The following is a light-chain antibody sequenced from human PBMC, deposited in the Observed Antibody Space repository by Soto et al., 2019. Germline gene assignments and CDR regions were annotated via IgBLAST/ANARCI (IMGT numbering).Light chain of an antibody. V-gene: IGLV2-14*01. CDR2: EVS. CDR1: SSDVGGYNY. Sequence: QSVLTQPASVSGSPGQSITISCTGTSSDVGGYNYVSWYQQHPGKAPKLMIYEVSNRPSGVSNHFSGSKSGNTASLTISGLQAEDEADYYCSSYTGSSTFEGVFGTGTKVTVL. J-gene: IGLJ1*01. CDR3: SSYTGSSTFEGV.